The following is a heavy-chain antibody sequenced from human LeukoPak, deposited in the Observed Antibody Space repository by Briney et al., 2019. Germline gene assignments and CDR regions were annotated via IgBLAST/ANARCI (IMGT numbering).Heavy chain of an antibody. Sequence: ASVKVSCKASGYTFTGYYIHWVRQAPGQGLEWMGWINPNSGGTNYAQKFQGRVTMTRDTSISTAYMELSRLRSDDTAVYYCATGRLLGELSFFDYWGQGTLVTVSS. J-gene: IGHJ4*02. CDR3: ATGRLLGELSFFDY. CDR2: INPNSGGT. CDR1: GYTFTGYY. V-gene: IGHV1-2*02. D-gene: IGHD3-16*02.